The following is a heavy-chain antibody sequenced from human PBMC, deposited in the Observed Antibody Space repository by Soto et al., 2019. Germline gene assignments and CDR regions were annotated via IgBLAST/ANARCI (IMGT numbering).Heavy chain of an antibody. J-gene: IGHJ3*02. CDR2: IYPSGST. CDR3: AREPSFCGGAPRGDAFDI. D-gene: IGHD3-16*01. Sequence: QVQLQESGPGLVKPSGTLSLTCAVSGGSISSSNWWSWVRQPPGKGLEWIGEIYPSGSTNYNPSLKSRVNISGDKAKNQFSMKLSSVTAADTAVYYCAREPSFCGGAPRGDAFDIWGQGTMVTVSS. CDR1: GGSISSSNW. V-gene: IGHV4-4*02.